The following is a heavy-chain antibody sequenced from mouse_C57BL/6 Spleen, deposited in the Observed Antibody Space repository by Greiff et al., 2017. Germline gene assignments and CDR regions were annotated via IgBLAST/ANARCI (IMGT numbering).Heavy chain of an antibody. CDR3: ARGGGYEYDGPWFAY. CDR2: IHPKSGSP. J-gene: IGHJ3*01. Sequence: VQLQQPGAELVKPGASVKLSCKASGYTFTSYWMHWVKQRPGQGLEWIGMIHPKSGSPNYTEKFKGKATLTVDKSSSTAYMQLSILTSEDSAVDYGARGGGYEYDGPWFAYWGQGTLVTVSA. CDR1: GYTFTSYW. D-gene: IGHD2-4*01. V-gene: IGHV1-64*01.